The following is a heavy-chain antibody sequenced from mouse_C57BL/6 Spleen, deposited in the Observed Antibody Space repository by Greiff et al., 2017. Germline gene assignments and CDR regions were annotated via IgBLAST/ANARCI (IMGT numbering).Heavy chain of an antibody. CDR1: GYTFTEYT. Sequence: VQLQQSGAELVKPGASVKLSCKASGYTFTEYTIHWVKQRSGQGLEWIGWFYPGSGSIKYNEKFKDKATLTADKSSSTVYMELSRLSSEDSAVYVCARHEDLRRDPREYYAMDYWGQGTSVTVSS. V-gene: IGHV1-62-2*01. D-gene: IGHD3-3*01. J-gene: IGHJ4*01. CDR2: FYPGSGSI. CDR3: ARHEDLRRDPREYYAMDY.